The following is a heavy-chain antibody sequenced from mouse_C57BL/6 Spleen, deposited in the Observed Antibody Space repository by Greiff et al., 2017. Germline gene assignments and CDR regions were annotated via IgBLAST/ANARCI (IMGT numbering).Heavy chain of an antibody. Sequence: QVQLQQSGAELARPGASVKLSCKASGYTFTSYGISWVKQRTGQGLEWIGEIYPRSGNTYYNEKFKGKATLTADKSSSTAYMELRSLTSEDSAVYFCARGGIITTVADYWGQGTTLTVSA. V-gene: IGHV1-81*01. J-gene: IGHJ2*01. CDR2: IYPRSGNT. CDR1: GYTFTSYG. D-gene: IGHD1-1*01. CDR3: ARGGIITTVADY.